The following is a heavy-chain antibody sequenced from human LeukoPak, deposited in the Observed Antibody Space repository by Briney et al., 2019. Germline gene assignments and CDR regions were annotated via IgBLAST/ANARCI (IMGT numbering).Heavy chain of an antibody. D-gene: IGHD5-12*01. Sequence: SETLSLTCTVSGGSISSYYWSWIRQPPGKGLEWIGSIYNSGSTNYNPSLKSRVTISVDTSKNQFSLKLSSATAADTAVYYCAGGIQWLAPDYWGQGTLVTVSS. V-gene: IGHV4-59*08. J-gene: IGHJ4*02. CDR3: AGGIQWLAPDY. CDR2: IYNSGST. CDR1: GGSISSYY.